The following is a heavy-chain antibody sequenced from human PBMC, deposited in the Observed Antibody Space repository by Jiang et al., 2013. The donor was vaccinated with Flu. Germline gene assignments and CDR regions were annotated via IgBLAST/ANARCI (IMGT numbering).Heavy chain of an antibody. CDR3: ARQDWQGFDY. V-gene: IGHV4-34*01. CDR2: INHSGST. J-gene: IGHJ4*02. CDR1: GGSFSGYY. Sequence: LLKPSETLSLTCAVYGGSFSGYYWSWIRRPPGKGLEWIGEINHSGSTNYNPSLKSRVTISVDTSKNQFSLKLSSVTAADTAVYYCARQDWQGFDYWGQGTLVTVSS. D-gene: IGHD3/OR15-3a*01.